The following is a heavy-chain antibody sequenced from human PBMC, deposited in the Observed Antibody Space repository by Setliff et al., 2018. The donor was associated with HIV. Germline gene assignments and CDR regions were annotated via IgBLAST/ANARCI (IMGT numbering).Heavy chain of an antibody. CDR1: GFTVSSDY. CDR2: ISSSGTTT. V-gene: IGHV3-11*04. CDR3: AAQGVL. J-gene: IGHJ4*02. Sequence: GGSLRLSCAASGFTVSSDYMSWVRQAPGKGLEWLSYISSSGTTTYYADSVKGRFTISRDNAKNSVLLQMNSLRVEDTAVYFCAAQGVLWGQGTQVTVSS.